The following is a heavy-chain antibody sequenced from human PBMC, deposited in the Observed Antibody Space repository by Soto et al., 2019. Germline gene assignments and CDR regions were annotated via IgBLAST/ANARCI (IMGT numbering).Heavy chain of an antibody. D-gene: IGHD5-18*01. J-gene: IGHJ4*02. CDR2: INHSGHT. Sequence: SSETLSLTCPVYGGSSSGYYWGWIRQPPGKGLEWIVEINHSGHTNYNPSLKSRVTISVDTSKNQFSLKLSSVTAADPAVYYCARGLSRGYSYGYDYWGQGTLFTVSS. V-gene: IGHV4-34*01. CDR1: GGSSSGYY. CDR3: ARGLSRGYSYGYDY.